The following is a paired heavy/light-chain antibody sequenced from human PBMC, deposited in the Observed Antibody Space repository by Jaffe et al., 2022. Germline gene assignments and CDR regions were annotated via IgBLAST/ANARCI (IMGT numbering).Heavy chain of an antibody. CDR1: GFTFSDHY. V-gene: IGHV3-72*01. CDR3: ARDSTKWSLDY. CDR2: IRRKVNRYTT. Sequence: EVQLVESGGGLVQPGGSLRLSCVISGFTFSDHYMDWVRQAPGKGLEWVARIRRKVNRYTTEYAPSVKGRFTVTRDDSQNSLYLQMNSLKTEDTALYYCARDSTKWSLDYWGRGTLVTVSP. D-gene: IGHD2-8*01. J-gene: IGHJ4*02.
Light chain of an antibody. Sequence: DIQLTQSPSFLSASVGDRVIITCRASQGVNSYLLWYQQKPGKAPKLLIYAASTLQSGVPSRFSGSGSGTEFTLTISSLQPEDFATYYCQQFNTYPLTFGGGTKVEI. CDR3: QQFNTYPLT. CDR1: QGVNSY. V-gene: IGKV1-9*01. CDR2: AAS. J-gene: IGKJ4*01.